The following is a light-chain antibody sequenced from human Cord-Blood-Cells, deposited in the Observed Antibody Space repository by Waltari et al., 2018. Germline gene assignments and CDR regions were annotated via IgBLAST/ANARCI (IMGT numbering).Light chain of an antibody. V-gene: IGKV4-1*01. CDR3: QQYYSTPLT. CDR2: WAS. CDR1: QSVLYSSNNKNY. J-gene: IGKJ4*01. Sequence: ILMTQSPASLAVSLGERATINCNSSQSVLYSSNNKNYLAWYQQKPGQPPKLLIYWASTRESGVPDRFSGSGSGTDFTLTISSLQAEDVAVYYCQQYYSTPLTFGGGTKVEIK.